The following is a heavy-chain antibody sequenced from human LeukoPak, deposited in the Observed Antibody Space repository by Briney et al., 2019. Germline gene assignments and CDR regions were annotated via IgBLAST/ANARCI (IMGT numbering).Heavy chain of an antibody. CDR3: AREDVGGWAFFDY. J-gene: IGHJ4*02. CDR1: GFTFSSYA. CDR2: ISYDGSDK. Sequence: GGSLKLSGAASGFTFSSYAMHWVRQAPGKGLEWVAVISYDGSDKYYADSVKGRFTISRDNSKNTLYLQMNSLRAEDTAVYYCAREDVGGWAFFDYWGEGTLVTVSS. D-gene: IGHD6-19*01. V-gene: IGHV3-30-3*01.